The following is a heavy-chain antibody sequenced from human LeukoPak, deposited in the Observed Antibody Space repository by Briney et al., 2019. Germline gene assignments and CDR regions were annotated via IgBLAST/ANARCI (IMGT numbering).Heavy chain of an antibody. V-gene: IGHV4-59*01. CDR3: ARVSTMTTKVDP. CDR2: IYYSGST. CDR1: GCSISSYY. D-gene: IGHD1-1*01. Sequence: SETLSLTCTVSGCSISSYYWSWIRQPPGKGLEWIGYIYYSGSTNYNPSLKSRVTISVDTSKNQFSLKLSSVTAADTAVYYCARVSTMTTKVDPWGQGTLVTVSS. J-gene: IGHJ5*02.